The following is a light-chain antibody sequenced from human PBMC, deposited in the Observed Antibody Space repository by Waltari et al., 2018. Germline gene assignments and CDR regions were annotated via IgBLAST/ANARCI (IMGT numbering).Light chain of an antibody. Sequence: EIVMTQSPDTLSVSPGERATLSCRASQSVSSNLAWYQQKPGRAPRLLIYSASTRATGIPTRFSGSGSGTEFTLTISSLQSEDFAVYYCQQYNNWPGAFGQGTKVEI. CDR1: QSVSSN. J-gene: IGKJ1*01. V-gene: IGKV3-15*01. CDR3: QQYNNWPGA. CDR2: SAS.